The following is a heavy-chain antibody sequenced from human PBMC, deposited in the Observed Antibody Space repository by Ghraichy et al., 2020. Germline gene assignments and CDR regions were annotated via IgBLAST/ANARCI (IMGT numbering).Heavy chain of an antibody. J-gene: IGHJ4*02. CDR3: ARDPGRLTYYYGSGNFGRSIDYFDY. CDR2: IYYSGST. CDR1: GGSISSGGYY. V-gene: IGHV4-31*03. D-gene: IGHD3-10*01. Sequence: SETLSLTCTVSGGSISSGGYYWSWIRQHPGKGLEWIGYIYYSGSTYYNPSLKSRVTISVDTSKNQFSLKLSSVTAADTAVYYCARDPGRLTYYYGSGNFGRSIDYFDYWGQGTLVTVSS.